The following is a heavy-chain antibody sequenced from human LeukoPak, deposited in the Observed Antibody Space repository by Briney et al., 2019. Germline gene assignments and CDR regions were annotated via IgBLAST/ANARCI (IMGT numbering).Heavy chain of an antibody. CDR3: ARDSRYDSSGYYYWYFDL. Sequence: GGSLRLSCAASGFTVSSNYMSWVRQAPGKGLEWVSAIYSGGSTYYADSVKGRFTISRDNSKNTLYLQMNSLRAEDTAVYYCARDSRYDSSGYYYWYFDLWGRGTLVTVSS. V-gene: IGHV3-66*02. CDR1: GFTVSSNY. J-gene: IGHJ2*01. D-gene: IGHD3-22*01. CDR2: IYSGGST.